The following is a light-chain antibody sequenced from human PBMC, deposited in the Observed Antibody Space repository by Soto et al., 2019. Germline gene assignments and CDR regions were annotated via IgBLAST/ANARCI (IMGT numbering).Light chain of an antibody. J-gene: IGKJ5*01. CDR3: MQGTHWPRA. Sequence: DVVMTQSPLSLPVTLGQPASISCRSTQSLVYSDGNTYLNWFQQRPGQSPRRLIYQVSNRDSGVPDRFSGSGSGTDFTLKISRVEAEDVGGYYCMQGTHWPRAFGQGTRLEIK. CDR1: QSLVYSDGNTY. CDR2: QVS. V-gene: IGKV2-30*01.